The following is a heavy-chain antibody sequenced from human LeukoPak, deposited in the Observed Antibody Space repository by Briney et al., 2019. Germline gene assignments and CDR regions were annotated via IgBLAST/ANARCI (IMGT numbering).Heavy chain of an antibody. V-gene: IGHV3-15*01. CDR2: IKSRTDWGTT. Sequence: PGGSLRLSCAASGFTFSNSWMSWVRQAPGKGLEWVGRIKSRTDWGTTDYAAHGKGRFTISRDDSKNTLYLQMNSLKTEDTAVYYCTTRRFWGQGTLVTVSS. J-gene: IGHJ4*02. D-gene: IGHD4-17*01. CDR3: TTRRF. CDR1: GFTFSNSW.